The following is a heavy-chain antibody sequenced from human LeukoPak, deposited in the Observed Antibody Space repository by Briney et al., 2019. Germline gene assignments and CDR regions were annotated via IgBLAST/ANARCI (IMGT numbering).Heavy chain of an antibody. CDR2: IYHSGST. CDR3: ARARWLVPEYFQH. J-gene: IGHJ1*01. Sequence: PSETLSLTCAVSGYSISSGYYWGWIRQPPGKGLEWIGSIYHSGSTYYNPSLKSRVTISVDTSKTQFSLKLSSVTAADTPVYYCARARWLVPEYFQHWGQGTLVTVSS. CDR1: GYSISSGYY. V-gene: IGHV4-38-2*01. D-gene: IGHD6-19*01.